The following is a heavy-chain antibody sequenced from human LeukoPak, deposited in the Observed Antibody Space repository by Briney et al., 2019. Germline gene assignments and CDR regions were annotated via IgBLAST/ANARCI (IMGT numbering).Heavy chain of an antibody. V-gene: IGHV4-34*01. CDR1: GTSFSGYY. CDR2: ISHSGST. D-gene: IGHD6-19*01. Sequence: SETVSLTCAVDGTSFSGYYWSWIRQPPGKGLEWIGEISHSGSTTYNPSLKSRVTISVDTSKKQFSLKLTSVTAADTAVYYCAIPPNGYSSGWYVYWGQGTLVTVSS. CDR3: AIPPNGYSSGWYVY. J-gene: IGHJ4*02.